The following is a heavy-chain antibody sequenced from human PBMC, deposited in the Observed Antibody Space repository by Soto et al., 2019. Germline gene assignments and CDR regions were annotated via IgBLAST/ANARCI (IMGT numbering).Heavy chain of an antibody. CDR3: ARLRIATNNYKWFDP. J-gene: IGHJ5*02. CDR1: DAALNSGNYY. CDR2: IYVTGAV. D-gene: IGHD2-21*01. Sequence: SETLSLTCTVSDAALNSGNYYWSWIRQVPGKGLEWIGHIYVTGAVDYNPSLRDRITISQDTSERQFSLNLRLVTAADTAVYYCARLRIATNNYKWFDPWGQGTLVTVSS. V-gene: IGHV4-31*03.